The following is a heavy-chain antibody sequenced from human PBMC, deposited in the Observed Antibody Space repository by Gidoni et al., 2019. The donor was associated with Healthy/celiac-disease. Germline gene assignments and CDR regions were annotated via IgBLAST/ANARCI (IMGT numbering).Heavy chain of an antibody. J-gene: IGHJ6*02. D-gene: IGHD6-19*01. CDR3: ARDLVEDTGYSSGRNYYYYYGMDV. CDR2: ISSSSSYL. CDR1: GFTFSSYS. Sequence: EVQLVESGGGLVKPGGSLRLSCAASGFTFSSYSMNWVRQAPGKGLEWVSYISSSSSYLYYADSVKGRFTISRDNAKNSLYLQMNSLRAEDTAVYYCARDLVEDTGYSSGRNYYYYYGMDVWGQGTTVTVSS. V-gene: IGHV3-21*01.